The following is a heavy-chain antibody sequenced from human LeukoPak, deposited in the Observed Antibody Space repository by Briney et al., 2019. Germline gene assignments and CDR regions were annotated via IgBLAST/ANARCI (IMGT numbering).Heavy chain of an antibody. CDR2: TYPNTGAT. Sequence: ASLKVSCKASGYTFTGYYMHWVRQAPGQGLEWMGWTYPNTGATKYAQKFQGRVTMTRDTSISTAYMELSGLRSDDTAVYYCGTLLSNGPFDYWGQGSLVTVSS. CDR1: GYTFTGYY. J-gene: IGHJ4*02. CDR3: GTLLSNGPFDY. V-gene: IGHV1-2*02.